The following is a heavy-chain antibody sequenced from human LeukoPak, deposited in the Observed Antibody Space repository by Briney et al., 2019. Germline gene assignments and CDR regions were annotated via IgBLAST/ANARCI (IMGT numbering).Heavy chain of an antibody. J-gene: IGHJ3*02. CDR2: IKQDGSEK. V-gene: IGHV3-7*03. Sequence: PGGSLRLSCAASGFTFSSYWMSWVRQAPGKGLEWVANIKQDGSEKYYVDSVKGRFSISRDNAKNSLYLQMNSLRAEDTAVYYCARDLPVVTGNDAFDIWGQGTMVTVSS. CDR1: GFTFSSYW. CDR3: ARDLPVVTGNDAFDI. D-gene: IGHD4-23*01.